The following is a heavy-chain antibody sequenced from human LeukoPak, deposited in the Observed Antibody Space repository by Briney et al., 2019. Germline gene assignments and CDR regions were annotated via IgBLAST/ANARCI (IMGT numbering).Heavy chain of an antibody. J-gene: IGHJ6*02. V-gene: IGHV4-4*07. D-gene: IGHD4-11*01. CDR2: IHASGNT. Sequence: PSETLSLTCTASEGSIGRFFWNWIRQSAGKGPEWIGRIHASGNTNYNPSLKSRVTMSIDPSKNQFFVKVSSVTAADTAVYYCARGGTTDYYYSGMDVWGQGTMVTVSS. CDR3: ARGGTTDYYYSGMDV. CDR1: EGSIGRFF.